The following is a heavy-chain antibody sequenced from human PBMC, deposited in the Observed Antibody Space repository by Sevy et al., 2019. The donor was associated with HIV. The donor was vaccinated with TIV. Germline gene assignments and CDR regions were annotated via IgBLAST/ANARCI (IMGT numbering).Heavy chain of an antibody. V-gene: IGHV3-30*04. J-gene: IGHJ4*02. D-gene: IGHD2-21*01. CDR1: GFTFSDYD. CDR3: ARLFSCGGECYYLDY. CDR2: MSHDGNYK. Sequence: GGSLRLSCAASGFTFSDYDMHWVRQAPGKGLEWVAVMSHDGNYKNHADSVKVRFTISRDNFKNTLYLQMNSLRVEDTAVYFCARLFSCGGECYYLDYWGQGAPVTVSS.